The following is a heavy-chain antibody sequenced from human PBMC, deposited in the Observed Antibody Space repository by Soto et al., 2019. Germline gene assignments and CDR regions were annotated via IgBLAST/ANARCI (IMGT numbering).Heavy chain of an antibody. J-gene: IGHJ4*02. D-gene: IGHD1-26*01. V-gene: IGHV1-18*04. CDR2: IRAYNGNT. CDR3: ARGGWEPLGVNRPYHFDY. Sequence: QVQLVQSGAEVKKPGSSVKVSCKASGYTFTSYGISWVRQAPGQGLEGMGWIRAYNGNTNYAQKLQCRVTMTTDTSTSTAYMELRSMRYDDTAVYYCARGGWEPLGVNRPYHFDYWGQGTLVIVSS. CDR1: GYTFTSYG.